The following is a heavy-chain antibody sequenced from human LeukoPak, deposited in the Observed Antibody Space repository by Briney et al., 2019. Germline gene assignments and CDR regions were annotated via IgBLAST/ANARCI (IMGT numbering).Heavy chain of an antibody. CDR2: IYSGDSDA. CDR1: GYSFTSYW. V-gene: IGHV5-51*01. D-gene: IGHD2-2*01. J-gene: IGHJ4*02. CDR3: ARWLGYCSSSSCYQPFDY. Sequence: GGSLRLSCKGSGYSFTSYWIGWVRQMPGKGLEWMGIIYSGDSDARYSPSFQGQVTISADKSISTTYLHWSSLKASDTAMYYCARWLGYCSSSSCYQPFDYWGQGTLVTVSS.